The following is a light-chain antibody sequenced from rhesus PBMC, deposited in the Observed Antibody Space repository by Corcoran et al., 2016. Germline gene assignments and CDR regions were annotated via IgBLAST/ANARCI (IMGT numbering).Light chain of an antibody. CDR2: KAY. J-gene: IGKJ4*01. CDR3: QHGYGTPLT. CDR1: ENVNNY. V-gene: IGKV1-74*01. Sequence: DIQMTQSPSALSASVGDRVTITCRASENVNNYLNWYQQKPGKAPKFLIYKAYTLQSGVPSRFSGSGSGTDYAFTISRLQPEDVATYYCQHGYGTPLTFGGGTKVELK.